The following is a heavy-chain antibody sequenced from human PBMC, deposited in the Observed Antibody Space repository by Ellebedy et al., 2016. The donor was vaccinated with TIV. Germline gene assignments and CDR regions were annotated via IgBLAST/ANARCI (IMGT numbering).Heavy chain of an antibody. J-gene: IGHJ6*02. CDR1: GGSFSGYY. Sequence: MPSETLSLTCAVYGGSFSGYYWSWIRQPPGKGLEWIGEINHSGSTNYNPSLKSRVTTSVDTSKNQFSLKVNSVTAADTAVYYCARCFYDSSGYCYGGMDVWGQGTTVTVSS. CDR3: ARCFYDSSGYCYGGMDV. V-gene: IGHV4-34*01. D-gene: IGHD3-22*01. CDR2: INHSGST.